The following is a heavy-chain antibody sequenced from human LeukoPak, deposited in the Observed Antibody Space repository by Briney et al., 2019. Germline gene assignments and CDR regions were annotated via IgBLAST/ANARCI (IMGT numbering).Heavy chain of an antibody. J-gene: IGHJ4*02. D-gene: IGHD4/OR15-4a*01. CDR2: IIGSGGST. V-gene: IGHV3-23*01. CDR3: AKSTWDYFSVVY. CDR1: GFTFSSHA. Sequence: GGYLRLSCAASGFTFSSHAMRWARPPPGRGREGGSAIIGSGGSTYYADSVKGRVTISRDNSKNTLYLQMNSLRAEDTAVYYCAKSTWDYFSVVYWGQGTLVTVSS.